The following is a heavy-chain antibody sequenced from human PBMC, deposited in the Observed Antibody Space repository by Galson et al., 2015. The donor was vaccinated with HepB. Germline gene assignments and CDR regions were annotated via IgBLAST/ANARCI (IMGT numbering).Heavy chain of an antibody. Sequence: SVKVSCKASGYTFTSYYMHWVRQAPGQGLEWMGIINPSGGSTSYAQKLQGRVTMTRDTSTSTVYMELSSLRSEDTAVYYCARESGEDYDILTGYSTGPPVADAFDIWGQGTMVTVSS. CDR1: GYTFTSYY. D-gene: IGHD3-9*01. CDR3: ARESGEDYDILTGYSTGPPVADAFDI. J-gene: IGHJ3*02. V-gene: IGHV1-46*04. CDR2: INPSGGST.